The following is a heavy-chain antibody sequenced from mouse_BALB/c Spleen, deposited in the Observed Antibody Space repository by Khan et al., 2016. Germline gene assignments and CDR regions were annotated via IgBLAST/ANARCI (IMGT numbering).Heavy chain of an antibody. V-gene: IGHV1-69*02. CDR2: IFPSDSYT. J-gene: IGHJ3*01. Sequence: QVQLQQPGAELVRPGASVKLSCKASGYTFTSYWINWMKQRPGQGLEWIGNIFPSDSYTNYNQKFKDKATLTVDKSSSTAYMPLHSPTSEDSVTYSDTRAESTMIRGFAYWGQGTLVTVSA. D-gene: IGHD2-4*01. CDR1: GYTFTSYW. CDR3: TRAESTMIRGFAY.